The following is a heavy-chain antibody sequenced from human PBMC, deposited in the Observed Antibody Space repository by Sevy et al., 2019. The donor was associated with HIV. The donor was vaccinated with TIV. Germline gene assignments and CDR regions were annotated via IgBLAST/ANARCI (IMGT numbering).Heavy chain of an antibody. D-gene: IGHD2-2*02. J-gene: IGHJ3*02. CDR3: ARXXCSITNCYXXXVFXX. V-gene: IGHV3-21*01. CDR2: ISGISNYI. Sequence: GGSLRLSCAAXGFTFSSYSMNWVRQAPGKGLEWVSSISGISNYIYYADSMKGRFTVSRDNARNSLYLQMNSLRAEDTAVYYXARXXCSITNCYXXXVFXXXXXXTMVTVSS. CDR1: GFTFSSYS.